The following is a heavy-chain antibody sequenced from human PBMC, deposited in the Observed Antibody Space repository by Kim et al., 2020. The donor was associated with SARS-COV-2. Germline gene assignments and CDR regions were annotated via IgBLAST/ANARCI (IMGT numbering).Heavy chain of an antibody. J-gene: IGHJ4*02. CDR1: GFTFVDYA. V-gene: IGHV3-43*02. Sequence: GGSLRLSCAASGFTFVDYAMHWVRQAPGKGLEWVSLISGDGGSTYYADSVKGRFTISRDNSKNSLYLQMNSLRTEDTALYYCAKDLAGTTWGDTFDYWGQGTLVTVSS. D-gene: IGHD1-1*01. CDR3: AKDLAGTTWGDTFDY. CDR2: ISGDGGST.